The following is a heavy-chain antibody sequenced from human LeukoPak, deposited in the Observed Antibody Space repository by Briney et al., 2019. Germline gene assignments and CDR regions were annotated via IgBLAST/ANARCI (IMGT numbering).Heavy chain of an antibody. J-gene: IGHJ2*01. D-gene: IGHD2-2*01. Sequence: PSQTLSLTYTVSGGSISGGAYYWNWIRQHPGTGLEWIGYIYYSGSTYYNPSLKSRVTISVDTSKNHLSLELSSVTAADTAVYYCARGQYHLLYWYFDLWGRGTLVTVSS. V-gene: IGHV4-31*03. CDR3: ARGQYHLLYWYFDL. CDR2: IYYSGST. CDR1: GGSISGGAYY.